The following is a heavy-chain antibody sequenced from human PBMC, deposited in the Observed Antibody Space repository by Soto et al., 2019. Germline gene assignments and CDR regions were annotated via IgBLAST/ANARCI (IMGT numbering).Heavy chain of an antibody. CDR3: ARGLNGYLHYFDY. Sequence: ASVKVSCKASGYTFTTYDISWVRQAPGQGLEWMGRISTYNGNTNYPQSLQGRLTMTTDTSTTTAYMELSSLRSEDTAVYYCARGLNGYLHYFDYWGQGTPVTVSS. J-gene: IGHJ4*02. V-gene: IGHV1-18*01. D-gene: IGHD5-18*01. CDR2: ISTYNGNT. CDR1: GYTFTTYD.